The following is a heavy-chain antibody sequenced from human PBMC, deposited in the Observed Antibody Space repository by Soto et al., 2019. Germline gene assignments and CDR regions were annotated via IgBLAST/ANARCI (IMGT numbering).Heavy chain of an antibody. CDR3: ARVQVGVVVVAATLVHYYGMDV. V-gene: IGHV3-21*01. Sequence: GGSLRLSCAASGFTFSSYSMNWVRQAPGKGLEWVSSISSSSSYIYYADSVKGRFTISRDNAKNSLYLQMNSLRAEDTAVYYCARVQVGVVVVAATLVHYYGMDVWGQGTTVTVYS. J-gene: IGHJ6*02. CDR2: ISSSSSYI. CDR1: GFTFSSYS. D-gene: IGHD2-15*01.